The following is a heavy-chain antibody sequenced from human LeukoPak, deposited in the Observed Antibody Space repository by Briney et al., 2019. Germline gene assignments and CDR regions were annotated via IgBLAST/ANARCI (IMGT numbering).Heavy chain of an antibody. V-gene: IGHV3-21*01. CDR3: AREEITIFGVVFLYYYYMDV. CDR2: ISSSSSYI. Sequence: AGGSLRLSCAASGFTFSSYSMNWVRQAPGKGLEWVSSISSSSSYIYYADSVKGRFTISRDNAKNSLYLQMNSLRAEDTAVYYCAREEITIFGVVFLYYYYMDVWGKGTTVTVSS. CDR1: GFTFSSYS. J-gene: IGHJ6*03. D-gene: IGHD3-3*01.